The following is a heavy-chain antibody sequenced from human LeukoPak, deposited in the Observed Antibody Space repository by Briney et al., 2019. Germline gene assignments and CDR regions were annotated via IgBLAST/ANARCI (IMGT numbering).Heavy chain of an antibody. CDR3: AKRSRFLEWFDYYYYGMDV. Sequence: SGSGGSTYYPDSVKGRFNIYRYNSKNTLYLQMKSLRAEDTPVYYCAKRSRFLEWFDYYYYGMDVWGQGTTVTVSS. D-gene: IGHD3-3*01. V-gene: IGHV3-23*01. J-gene: IGHJ6*02. CDR2: SGSGGST.